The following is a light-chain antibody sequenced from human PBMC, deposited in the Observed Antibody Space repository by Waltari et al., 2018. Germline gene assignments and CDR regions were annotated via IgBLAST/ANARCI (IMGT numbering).Light chain of an antibody. CDR1: QSVISN. J-gene: IGKJ1*01. Sequence: EIVMTQSPDTLSVSPGEGASLSCRASQSVISNLAWYQHKPGQAPRLLIYDASARATGIPARFSGSGSGTEFTLTITSLQSEDFAIYYCQQYNDWPRTFGQGTKVEIK. CDR2: DAS. V-gene: IGKV3-15*01. CDR3: QQYNDWPRT.